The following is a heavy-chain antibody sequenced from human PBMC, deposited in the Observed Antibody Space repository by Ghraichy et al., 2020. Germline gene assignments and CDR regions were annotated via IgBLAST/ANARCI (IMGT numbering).Heavy chain of an antibody. CDR1: GFTFSDYY. Sequence: GGSLRLSCAATGFTFSDYYMSWIRQAPGKGLEWVSYISSSGSTIYYADSVKGRFTISRDNAKNSLYLQMNSLRAEDTAVYYCARDMDTAMVAVYWGQGTLVTVSS. D-gene: IGHD5-18*01. J-gene: IGHJ4*02. CDR3: ARDMDTAMVAVY. CDR2: ISSSGSTI. V-gene: IGHV3-11*01.